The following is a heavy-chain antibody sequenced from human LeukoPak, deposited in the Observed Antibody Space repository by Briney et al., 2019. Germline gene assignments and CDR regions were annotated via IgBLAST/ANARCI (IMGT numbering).Heavy chain of an antibody. V-gene: IGHV1-2*02. J-gene: IGHJ4*02. D-gene: IGHD1-7*01. Sequence: ASVKVSCKASGYTFISFDINWVRQATGQGLEWMGWINPNSGGTNYAQKFQGRVTMTRDTSISTAYMELSRLRSDDTAVYYCAREKLELRRPFDYWGQGTLVTVSS. CDR2: INPNSGGT. CDR1: GYTFISFD. CDR3: AREKLELRRPFDY.